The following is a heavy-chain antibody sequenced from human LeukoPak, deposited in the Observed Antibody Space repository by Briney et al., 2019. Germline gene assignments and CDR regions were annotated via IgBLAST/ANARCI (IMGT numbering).Heavy chain of an antibody. CDR1: GGTFSSYA. Sequence: ASVKVSCKASGGTFSSYAISWVRQAPGQGLEWMGGIIPIFGTANYAQEFQGRVTITTDESTSTAYMELSSLRSEDTAVYYCANTAMVTRWFDPWGQGTLVTVSS. V-gene: IGHV1-69*05. J-gene: IGHJ5*02. CDR3: ANTAMVTRWFDP. CDR2: IIPIFGTA. D-gene: IGHD5-18*01.